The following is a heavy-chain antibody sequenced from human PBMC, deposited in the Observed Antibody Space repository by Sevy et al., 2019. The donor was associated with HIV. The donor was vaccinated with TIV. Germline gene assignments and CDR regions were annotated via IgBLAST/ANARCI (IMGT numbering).Heavy chain of an antibody. D-gene: IGHD2-8*01. CDR2: LSFVCGKI. V-gene: IGHV3-23*01. Sequence: GGSLRLSCAVSGFNFNIYSMSWVRQAPGKGLEWVSILSFVCGKINYADSVKGRFIISRDDSKNTLYLQMNSLRAEDTAVYFCAREGGTRPHDYWGQGTLVTVSS. CDR3: AREGGTRPHDY. CDR1: GFNFNIYS. J-gene: IGHJ4*02.